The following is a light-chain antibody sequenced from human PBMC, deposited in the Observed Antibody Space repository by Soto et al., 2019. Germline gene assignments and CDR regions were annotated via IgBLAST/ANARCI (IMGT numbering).Light chain of an antibody. Sequence: QSALTQPPSASGSPGQSVTISCTGTSSDVGGYNYVSWYHQHPGKAPTLMIYEVSKRPSGVPDRFSGSKSGNTASLTVSGLQAEDDADYYCSSYAGSKGVFGGGTKLTVL. J-gene: IGLJ2*01. V-gene: IGLV2-8*01. CDR1: SSDVGGYNY. CDR3: SSYAGSKGV. CDR2: EVS.